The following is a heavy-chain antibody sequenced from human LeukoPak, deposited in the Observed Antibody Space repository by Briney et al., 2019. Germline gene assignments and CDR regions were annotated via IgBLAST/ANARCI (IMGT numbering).Heavy chain of an antibody. CDR1: GYTFTGYY. CDR3: ARGDYYGSGSIDY. D-gene: IGHD3-10*01. Sequence: ASVKVSCKASGYTFTGYYMHWVRQAPGQGLEWMGWINPNSGGTNYAQKFQGRVTMTRDTSISTVYMELSRLRSDDTAVYYCARGDYYGSGSIDYWGQGTLVTVSS. CDR2: INPNSGGT. V-gene: IGHV1-2*02. J-gene: IGHJ4*02.